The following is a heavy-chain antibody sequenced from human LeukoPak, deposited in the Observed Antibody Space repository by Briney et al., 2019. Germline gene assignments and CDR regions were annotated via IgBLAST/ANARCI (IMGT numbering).Heavy chain of an antibody. Sequence: ASVKVSCKASGYTFTSYHINWVRQAPGQGVEWMGWISVYNGYTEFAQKFQGRVTMTTDTSTRTTYMELRGLRSDDTAVYYCARDSGWELKQYYSDHWGQGTLVTVSS. CDR2: ISVYNGYT. CDR1: GYTFTSYH. D-gene: IGHD1-26*01. V-gene: IGHV1-18*01. CDR3: ARDSGWELKQYYSDH. J-gene: IGHJ4*02.